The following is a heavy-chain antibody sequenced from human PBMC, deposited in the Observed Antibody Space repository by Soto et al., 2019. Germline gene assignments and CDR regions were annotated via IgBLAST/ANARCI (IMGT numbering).Heavy chain of an antibody. CDR1: GGSFTGNY. J-gene: IGHJ6*02. CDR3: ATDSATSYFGMDV. D-gene: IGHD1-26*01. Sequence: PSETLSLTCAVYGGSFTGNYRSWIRQPPWKGLEWIGEVNDSGSTNFNPSLKSRVTISVDTSKKQFTLKLTSVTAADTAVYYCATDSATSYFGMDVWGHGTTVT. V-gene: IGHV4-34*01. CDR2: VNDSGST.